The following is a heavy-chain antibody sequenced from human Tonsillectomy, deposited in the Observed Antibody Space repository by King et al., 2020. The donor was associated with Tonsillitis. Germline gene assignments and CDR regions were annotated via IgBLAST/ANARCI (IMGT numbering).Heavy chain of an antibody. CDR2: IYTSGST. J-gene: IGHJ3*02. V-gene: IGHV4-61*02. CDR1: GGSISSGSYY. Sequence: VQLQESGPGLVKPSQTLSLTCTVSGGSISSGSYYWNWIRQPAGKGLEWIGRIYTSGSTNYNPSLKSRVTMSVDTSKNQFSLKLSSVTAADTAVYYCARALWSGYLDAFDIWGQGTMVTVSS. CDR3: ARALWSGYLDAFDI. D-gene: IGHD3-3*01.